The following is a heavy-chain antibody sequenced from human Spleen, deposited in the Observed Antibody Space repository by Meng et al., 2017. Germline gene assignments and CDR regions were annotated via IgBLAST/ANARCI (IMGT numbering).Heavy chain of an antibody. CDR1: GFTFSNYW. Sequence: GESLKISCAASGFTFSNYWMSWVRQPPGTGLEWVANIKQDGSEKYYVDSVKGRFTISRDNARNSLYLQMNSLRAEDTALYYCARDSGSGYYYYHDYWGQGTLVTVSS. CDR2: IKQDGSEK. J-gene: IGHJ4*02. D-gene: IGHD3-22*01. CDR3: ARDSGSGYYYYHDY. V-gene: IGHV3-7*03.